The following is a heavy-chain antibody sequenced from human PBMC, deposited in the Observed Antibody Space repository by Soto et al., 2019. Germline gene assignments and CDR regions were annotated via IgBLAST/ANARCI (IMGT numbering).Heavy chain of an antibody. V-gene: IGHV3-74*01. Sequence: EVQLVESGGGLVQPGGSLRLSCAASGFTFINYWMHWVRQAPGKGLAWVSRINIDGTETNPADSVKGRFTISRDNAKNTLYLQMNSLRAEDTAVYYCARVSCSSTTCKVPFDYWGQGTLVTVSS. CDR2: INIDGTET. CDR1: GFTFINYW. J-gene: IGHJ4*02. CDR3: ARVSCSSTTCKVPFDY. D-gene: IGHD2-2*01.